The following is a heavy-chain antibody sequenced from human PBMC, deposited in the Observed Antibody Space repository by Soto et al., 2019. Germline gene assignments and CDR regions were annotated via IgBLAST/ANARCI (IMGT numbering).Heavy chain of an antibody. V-gene: IGHV4-61*08. Sequence: XGTLCLTCTVSGGSVSSGDYFWSWLRQSPGKRLEWIAYIYYSGSTNYNPSLKSRATISVDTSKSQVSLTLTSMTAADAALYYCARSPNYYYYGFDVWGQGTAVTVSS. D-gene: IGHD3-10*01. CDR2: IYYSGST. CDR1: GGSVSSGDYF. J-gene: IGHJ6*02. CDR3: ARSPNYYYYGFDV.